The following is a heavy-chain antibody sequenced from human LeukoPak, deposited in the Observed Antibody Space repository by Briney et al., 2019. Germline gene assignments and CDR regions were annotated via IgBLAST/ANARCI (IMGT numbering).Heavy chain of an antibody. Sequence: PGGSLRLSCEASRFNFSDVWMNWVRQAPGKGLEWIGRIKTKTDGRATEYAAPAKGRFTISRDDSKSTVYLHMNSLKTEDTALYYCVTRITSTGDYWGQGTLVTVSS. D-gene: IGHD3-16*01. CDR2: IKTKTDGRAT. CDR1: RFNFSDVW. CDR3: VTRITSTGDY. V-gene: IGHV3-15*01. J-gene: IGHJ4*02.